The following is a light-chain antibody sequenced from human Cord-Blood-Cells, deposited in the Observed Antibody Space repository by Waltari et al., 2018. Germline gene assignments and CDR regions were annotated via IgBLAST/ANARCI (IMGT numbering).Light chain of an antibody. Sequence: SYVLTQPPSVSVAPGQTARITCGGNNIGSKSVHWYQQKPGQAPVLVVYDDSDRPSGSPGGFSGSNSGNTATLTISRVEAGDEADYYCQVWDSSSDLWVFGGGTKLTVL. CDR1: NIGSKS. V-gene: IGLV3-21*02. CDR2: DDS. J-gene: IGLJ3*02. CDR3: QVWDSSSDLWV.